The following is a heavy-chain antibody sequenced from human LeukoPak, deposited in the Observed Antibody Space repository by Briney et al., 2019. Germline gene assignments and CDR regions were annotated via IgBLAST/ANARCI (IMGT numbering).Heavy chain of an antibody. CDR3: ARAIMITFGGVIAPFDP. CDR2: INWNGGST. V-gene: IGHV3-20*04. J-gene: IGHJ5*02. D-gene: IGHD3-16*02. CDR1: GFTFDDYG. Sequence: AGSLRLSCAASGFTFDDYGMSWVRQAPGKGLEWVSGINWNGGSTGYADSVKGLFTISRNNAKNSLYLQMNSLRAEDTALYYCARAIMITFGGVIAPFDPWGQGTLVTVSS.